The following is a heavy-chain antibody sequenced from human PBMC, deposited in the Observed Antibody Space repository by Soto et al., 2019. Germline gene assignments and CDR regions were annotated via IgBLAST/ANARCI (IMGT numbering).Heavy chain of an antibody. D-gene: IGHD3-16*02. CDR2: ISGSGDRT. V-gene: IGHV3-23*01. J-gene: IGHJ4*02. CDR3: AKASTYEYVWGSYRYYFNY. Sequence: QSGGSLRLSCEASGFPFSGYAMSWVRQAPGKGLEWVSGISGSGDRTHYVDSVKGRFTISRDNSKNTLYLQMNSLRVEDTAVYYCAKASTYEYVWGSYRYYFNYWGQGTLVTVSS. CDR1: GFPFSGYA.